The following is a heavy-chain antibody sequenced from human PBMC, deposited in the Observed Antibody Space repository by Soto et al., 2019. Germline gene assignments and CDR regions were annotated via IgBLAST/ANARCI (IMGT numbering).Heavy chain of an antibody. CDR2: IYYSGST. V-gene: IGHV4-30-4*01. Sequence: SATLSLTCTVSGGSIISGDYYFICIGQRPGNGLEWIGYIYYSGSTYYNPSLKSLVTISVDTSKNQFFLKLSSVTAADTAVYYCARNGSETLTGFDYWGHGTLVTVSS. J-gene: IGHJ4*01. CDR3: ARNGSETLTGFDY. CDR1: GGSIISGDYY.